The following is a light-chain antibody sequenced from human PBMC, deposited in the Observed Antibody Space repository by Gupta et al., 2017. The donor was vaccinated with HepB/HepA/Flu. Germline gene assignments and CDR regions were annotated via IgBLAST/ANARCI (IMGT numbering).Light chain of an antibody. J-gene: IGLJ1*01. CDR3: QVWDAYSDHPV. Sequence: SYVLTQPPSVSVAPGKTATITCGGSNIGTQNVHWYRQKPGQTPVLVIFNDSDRPSEIPERFSGSNPGNKATPTITRVDAGDEADYYCQVWDAYSDHPVCGTGTKVTVL. V-gene: IGLV3-21*03. CDR2: NDS. CDR1: NIGTQN.